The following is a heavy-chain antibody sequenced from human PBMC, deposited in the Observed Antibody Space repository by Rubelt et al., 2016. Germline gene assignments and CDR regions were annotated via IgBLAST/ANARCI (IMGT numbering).Heavy chain of an antibody. CDR3: AKDQTIRGFWSGYLGYGMDV. V-gene: IGHV3-30*18. D-gene: IGHD3-3*01. Sequence: PGKGLEWVAVISYDGSDKYYADSVKGRFTISRDNSKNTLYLQMNSLRAEDTAVYYCAKDQTIRGFWSGYLGYGMDVWGQGTTVTVSS. CDR2: ISYDGSDK. J-gene: IGHJ6*02.